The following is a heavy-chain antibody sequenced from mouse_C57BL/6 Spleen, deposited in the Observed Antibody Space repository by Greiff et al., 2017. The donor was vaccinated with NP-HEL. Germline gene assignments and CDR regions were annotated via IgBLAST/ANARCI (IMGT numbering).Heavy chain of an antibody. CDR1: GYTFTSYW. V-gene: IGHV1-50*01. D-gene: IGHD1-1*01. CDR2: IDPSDSYT. CDR3: ARGGYGSSYFDY. Sequence: QVQLQQPGAELVKPGASVKLSCKASGYTFTSYWMQWVKQRPGQGLEWIGEIDPSDSYTNYTPKFKGKATFTVDTSSTTAYMQLSSLTSEDSAVYYCARGGYGSSYFDYWGQGTTLTVSS. J-gene: IGHJ2*01.